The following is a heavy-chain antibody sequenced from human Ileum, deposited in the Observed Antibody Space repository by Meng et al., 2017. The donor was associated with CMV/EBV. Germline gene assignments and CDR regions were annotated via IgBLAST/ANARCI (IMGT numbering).Heavy chain of an antibody. J-gene: IGHJ4*02. V-gene: IGHV5-51*01. D-gene: IGHD2-2*02. Sequence: KVSCKGSGYSFTSYWIAWVRQMPGKGLEWMGIIYPGDSDTRYGPSFQGQVTISADKSISTAYLQWSSLKASDTAMYYCARLAAYCSSTSCYKAGNYFDYWDQGTLVTFSS. CDR1: GYSFTSYW. CDR2: IYPGDSDT. CDR3: ARLAAYCSSTSCYKAGNYFDY.